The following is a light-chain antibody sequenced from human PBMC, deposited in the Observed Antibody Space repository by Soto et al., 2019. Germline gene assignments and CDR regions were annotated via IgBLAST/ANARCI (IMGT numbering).Light chain of an antibody. CDR3: QQYDRSPL. CDR2: GAS. Sequence: EIVLTQSPGALSLSPGERATLSCRASQSVSNSHSAWYQQKPGQAPRLLIYGASNRATGVSDRFSGSGSGTDFTLTITRLEPEDSAVYYCQQYDRSPLFGGGTK. V-gene: IGKV3-20*01. J-gene: IGKJ4*01. CDR1: QSVSNSH.